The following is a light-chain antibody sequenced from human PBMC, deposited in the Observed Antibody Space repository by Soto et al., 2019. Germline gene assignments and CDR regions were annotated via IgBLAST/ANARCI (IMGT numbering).Light chain of an antibody. J-gene: IGLJ2*01. V-gene: IGLV1-44*01. CDR3: AAWDDSLIGPV. CDR2: SNN. Sequence: QSVLTQAPSASGIAGRRVTISCSGGTSNIGRYGVDWYQHLPGTAPKLLIYSNNERPSGVPDRFSGSQSGTSASLAISGLQSEDEGDYYCAAWDDSLIGPVFGGGTKLTVL. CDR1: TSNIGRYG.